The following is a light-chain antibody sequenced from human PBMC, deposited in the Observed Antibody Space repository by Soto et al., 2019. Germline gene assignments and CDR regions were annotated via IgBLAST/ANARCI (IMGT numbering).Light chain of an antibody. CDR3: QQSDSTPYT. Sequence: DIQMTQSPSSLSASVGDRVTITCRASQTICTYLNWYQQKPGKAPRLLIYDASSLLSGVPSRFSGSGSGTDFTLTIASLQPEDFSTYYCQQSDSTPYTFGQGTKVEI. CDR1: QTICTY. CDR2: DAS. V-gene: IGKV1-39*01. J-gene: IGKJ2*01.